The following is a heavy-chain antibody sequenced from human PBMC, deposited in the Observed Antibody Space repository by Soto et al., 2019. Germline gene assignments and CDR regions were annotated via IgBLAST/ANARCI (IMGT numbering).Heavy chain of an antibody. V-gene: IGHV1-69*17. D-gene: IGHD3-22*01. CDR2: IIPIFGIA. CDR3: ARDSPSDYYDSSGSSGMEEDY. Sequence: QVQLVQSGAEVKKPGSSVKVSCKASGGTFSSYAISWVRQAPGQGLEWMGGIIPIFGIANYAQKFQGRVTITADKSTSTAYMELSSLRSEDTAVYYCARDSPSDYYDSSGSSGMEEDYWGQGTLVTVSS. CDR1: GGTFSSYA. J-gene: IGHJ4*02.